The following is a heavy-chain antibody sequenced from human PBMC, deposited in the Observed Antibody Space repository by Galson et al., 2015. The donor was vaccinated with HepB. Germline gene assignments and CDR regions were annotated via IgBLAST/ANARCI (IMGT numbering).Heavy chain of an antibody. V-gene: IGHV3-30-3*01. CDR3: ARGGRRGDYPGYYGMDV. D-gene: IGHD4-17*01. CDR2: ISYDGSNK. CDR1: GFTSSSYA. Sequence: SLRLSCAASGFTSSSYAMHWVRQAPGKGLEWVAVISYDGSNKYYADSVKGRFTISRDNSKNTLYLQMNSLRAEDTAVYYCARGGRRGDYPGYYGMDVWGQGTTVTVSS. J-gene: IGHJ6*02.